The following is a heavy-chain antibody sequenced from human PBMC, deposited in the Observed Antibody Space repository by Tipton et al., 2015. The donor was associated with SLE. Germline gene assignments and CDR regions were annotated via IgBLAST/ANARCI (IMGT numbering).Heavy chain of an antibody. CDR2: ISWDGGTT. CDR3: ARAGGYSYGFDY. Sequence: SLRLSCAASGFTFDDYSMHWVRQAPGKGLEWVSLISWDGGTTYYADSVKGRFTISRHNSKNTLYLQMNSLRAEDTAVYYCARAGGYSYGFDYWGQGTLVTVSS. CDR1: GFTFDDYS. V-gene: IGHV3-43*01. J-gene: IGHJ4*02. D-gene: IGHD5-18*01.